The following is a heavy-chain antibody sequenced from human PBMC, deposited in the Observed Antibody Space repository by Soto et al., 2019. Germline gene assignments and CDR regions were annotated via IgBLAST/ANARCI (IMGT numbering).Heavy chain of an antibody. V-gene: IGHV3-23*01. CDR1: GFTFSNSA. J-gene: IGHJ1*01. Sequence: GGSLRLSCAATGFTFSNSAMSWVRQAPGKGLEWVSGISGSGDNTYYADSVKGRVTITADESTSTAYMELSSLRSEDTAVYYCASVVAGRRNAFQHWGQGTLVTVSS. D-gene: IGHD2-21*01. CDR2: ISGSGDNT. CDR3: ASVVAGRRNAFQH.